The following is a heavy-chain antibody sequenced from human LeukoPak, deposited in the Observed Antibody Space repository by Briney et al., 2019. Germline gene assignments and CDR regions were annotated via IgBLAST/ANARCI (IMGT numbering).Heavy chain of an antibody. CDR3: ARFSSIAARLDY. V-gene: IGHV4-59*01. CDR1: GGSISSYY. CDR2: IYYSGST. J-gene: IGHJ4*02. D-gene: IGHD6-6*01. Sequence: PSETLSLTCTVSGGSISSYYWSWIRQPPGKGLEWIGYIYYSGSTNYNPSLKSRVTISVDTSRNQFSLKLSSVTAADTAVYYCARFSSIAARLDYWGQGTLVTVSS.